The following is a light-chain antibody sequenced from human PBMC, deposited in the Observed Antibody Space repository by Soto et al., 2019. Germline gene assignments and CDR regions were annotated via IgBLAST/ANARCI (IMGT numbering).Light chain of an antibody. J-gene: IGKJ5*01. V-gene: IGKV3-11*01. CDR3: QQHNQWPIT. CDR1: QSVSSY. CDR2: YIS. Sequence: ESVLTQSPATLSLSPGERATLSCRASQSVSSYLAWYQQKPGQAPRLLIYYISTRATGIPARFSGSGSGTEFTLTINSLQSEDSAVYYCQQHNQWPITFGQGTRLEIK.